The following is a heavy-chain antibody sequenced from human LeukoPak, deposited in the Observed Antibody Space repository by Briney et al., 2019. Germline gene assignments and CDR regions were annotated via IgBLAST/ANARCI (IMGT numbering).Heavy chain of an antibody. J-gene: IGHJ4*02. Sequence: PGGSLRLSCAPSGFPFETNAMSWVRQAPGKGLEWVATIGNTETFYAYSVTGRFTISRDNSKNTVNLQMNRLRVEDTAIYYCAKDWIQFNRVFDCFDSWGQGTLVTVSS. CDR2: IGNTET. CDR3: AKDWIQFNRVFDCFDS. V-gene: IGHV3-23*01. D-gene: IGHD5-18*01. CDR1: GFPFETNA.